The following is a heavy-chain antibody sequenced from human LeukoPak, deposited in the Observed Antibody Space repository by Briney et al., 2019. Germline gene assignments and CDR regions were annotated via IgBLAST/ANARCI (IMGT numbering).Heavy chain of an antibody. J-gene: IGHJ4*02. CDR2: IRYDGSNK. CDR1: GLSFSSYG. D-gene: IGHD5-18*01. CDR3: ATANVDTAMVVN. V-gene: IGHV3-30*02. Sequence: GGSLRLSCAASGLSFSSYGMHWVRQAPGKGLEWVAFIRYDGSNKVYADSVEGRFTISRDNSQKTLYLQMSSLRAEDTAVYYCATANVDTAMVVNWGQGTLVTVSS.